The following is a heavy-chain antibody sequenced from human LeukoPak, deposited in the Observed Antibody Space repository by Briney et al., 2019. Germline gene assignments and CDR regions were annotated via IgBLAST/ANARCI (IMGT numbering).Heavy chain of an antibody. CDR1: GFTFSSYW. CDR3: ARERGHDNYYDSSLELDY. D-gene: IGHD3-22*01. J-gene: IGHJ4*02. Sequence: GESLRLSCAASGFTFSSYWMHWVRQAPGKGLVWVSRINSDGSSTSYADSVKGRFTISRDNAKNTLYLQMNSLRAEDTAVYYCARERGHDNYYDSSLELDYWGQGTLVTVSS. CDR2: INSDGSST. V-gene: IGHV3-74*01.